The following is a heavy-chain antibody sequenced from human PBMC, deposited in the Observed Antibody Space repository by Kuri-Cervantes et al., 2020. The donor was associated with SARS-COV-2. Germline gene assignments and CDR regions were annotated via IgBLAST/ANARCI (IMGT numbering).Heavy chain of an antibody. D-gene: IGHD3-16*01. V-gene: IGHV4-38-2*01. J-gene: IGHJ6*02. CDR1: GYSISSGSY. CDR2: FYHSGST. CDR3: ARGDYGMDV. Sequence: SQTLSLTCAVSGYSISSGSYWGWIRQPPGKGLEWIGSFYHSGSTYYNPSLKSRVTISVDRSKNQFSLKLSSVTAADTAVYYCARGDYGMDVWGQGTTVTVSS.